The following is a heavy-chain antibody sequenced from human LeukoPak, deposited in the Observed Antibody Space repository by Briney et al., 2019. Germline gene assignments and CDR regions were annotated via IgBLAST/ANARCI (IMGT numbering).Heavy chain of an antibody. Sequence: GASVNVSCKVSGYTLTELSMHWVRQAPGKGLEWMGGFNPEDGETIYAQKFQGRVTMTKDTSTDTAYMELSSLRSEDTAVYYCATRRPNYDILTGYYRNYFDYWGQGTLVTVSS. CDR1: GYTLTELS. J-gene: IGHJ4*02. D-gene: IGHD3-9*01. CDR3: ATRRPNYDILTGYYRNYFDY. CDR2: FNPEDGET. V-gene: IGHV1-24*01.